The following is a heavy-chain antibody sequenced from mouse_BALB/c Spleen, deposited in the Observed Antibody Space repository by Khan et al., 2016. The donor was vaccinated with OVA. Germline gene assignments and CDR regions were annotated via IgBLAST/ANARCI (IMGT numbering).Heavy chain of an antibody. CDR2: ILPGSGRN. D-gene: IGHD1-1*01. CDR3: ARGNYYGSSSWFGY. J-gene: IGHJ3*01. V-gene: IGHV1-9*01. Sequence: QVQLKQSGAELMKPGASVKISCKATGYTFSSYWIEWVKQRPGHGLEWIGEILPGSGRNKYNEKFKGKATFTADTSSNTAYMQLSSLTSEDSAVYYCARGNYYGSSSWFGYWGQGTLVTVSA. CDR1: GYTFSSYW.